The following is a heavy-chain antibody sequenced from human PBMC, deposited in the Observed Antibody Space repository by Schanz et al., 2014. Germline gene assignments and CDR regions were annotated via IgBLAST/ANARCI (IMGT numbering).Heavy chain of an antibody. D-gene: IGHD1-26*01. Sequence: QVQLVQSGAEVKKPGASVKVSCKASGYTFTSSGFSWVRQAPGQGLEWMGWINGYNAHTNYAQKFQGRVTMTTDTSTRTVYMELRSLRSDDPPVYYCARDRDQWDGNFCDFWGQGTLVTVSS. CDR2: INGYNAHT. V-gene: IGHV1-18*01. CDR3: ARDRDQWDGNFCDF. J-gene: IGHJ4*02. CDR1: GYTFTSSG.